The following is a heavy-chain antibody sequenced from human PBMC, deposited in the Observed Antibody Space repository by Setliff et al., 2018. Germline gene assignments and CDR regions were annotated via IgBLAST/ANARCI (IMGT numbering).Heavy chain of an antibody. D-gene: IGHD3-3*01. CDR1: GFTFSGYS. CDR3: ARDYTYYDFWSGPSSDAFDI. CDR2: ISSSSSTI. J-gene: IGHJ3*02. V-gene: IGHV3-48*01. Sequence: PGGSLRLSCAASGFTFSGYSMNWVRQAPGKGLEWVSYISSSSSTIYYADSVKGRFTISRDNAKNSLYLQMNSLRAEDTAVYYCARDYTYYDFWSGPSSDAFDIWGQGTMVTVSS.